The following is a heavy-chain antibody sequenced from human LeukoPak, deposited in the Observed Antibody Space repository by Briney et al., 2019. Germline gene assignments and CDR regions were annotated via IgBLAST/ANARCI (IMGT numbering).Heavy chain of an antibody. D-gene: IGHD6-13*01. CDR3: AKDWSPASGRGGYFDY. Sequence: GGSLRLSCAASGFIFSSYGMHWVREAPGKGLEWVAFIRYDGSNKYYADSVKGRFTISRDNSKNTLYLQMNSLRAEDTAVYYCAKDWSPASGRGGYFDYWGQGTLVTVSS. J-gene: IGHJ4*02. CDR1: GFIFSSYG. CDR2: IRYDGSNK. V-gene: IGHV3-30*02.